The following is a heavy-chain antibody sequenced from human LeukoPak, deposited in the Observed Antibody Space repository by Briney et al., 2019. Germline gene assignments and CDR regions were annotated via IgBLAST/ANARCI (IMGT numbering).Heavy chain of an antibody. J-gene: IGHJ4*02. CDR2: IKQDGSEK. CDR1: GFTFSSYW. Sequence: PGGSLRLSCAASGFTFSSYWMSWVRQAPGKGLEWVANIKQDGSEKYYVDSVKGRFTISRDNAKNSLYLQMNSLRAEDTAVYYCASGYSSSWYNYWGQGTLVTVSS. D-gene: IGHD6-13*01. V-gene: IGHV3-7*01. CDR3: ASGYSSSWYNY.